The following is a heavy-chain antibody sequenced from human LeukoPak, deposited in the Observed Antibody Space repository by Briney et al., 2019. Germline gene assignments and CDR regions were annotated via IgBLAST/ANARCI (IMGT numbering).Heavy chain of an antibody. CDR3: AVAGVRYYDSSGLYAFDF. D-gene: IGHD3-22*01. CDR1: GGSISSSSYF. Sequence: SGTLSLTCTVSGGSISSSSYFWGWIRQPPGKGLEWIGTIYYSGSTYYNPSLKSRVIISVGASKNQFSLKLSSVTAADTAVYYCAVAGVRYYDSSGLYAFDFWGQGTMVTVSS. V-gene: IGHV4-39*01. J-gene: IGHJ3*01. CDR2: IYYSGST.